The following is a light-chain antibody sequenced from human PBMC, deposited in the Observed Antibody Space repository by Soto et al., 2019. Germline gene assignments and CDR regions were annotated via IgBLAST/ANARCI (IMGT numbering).Light chain of an antibody. CDR3: QQLNSYPLT. Sequence: DIQLTQSPSFLSASVGDRVTITCRASQDVSSYLAWYQQKPWKAPKLLIYAASTLQSGVPSRFSGSGSGTEFTLTISSLQPEDFATYYCQQLNSYPLTFCGGTKVEIK. CDR2: AAS. V-gene: IGKV1-9*01. J-gene: IGKJ4*01. CDR1: QDVSSY.